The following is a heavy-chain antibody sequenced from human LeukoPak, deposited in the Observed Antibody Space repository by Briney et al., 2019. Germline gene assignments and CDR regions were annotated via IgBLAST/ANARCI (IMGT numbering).Heavy chain of an antibody. CDR2: ISSSSSYI. CDR3: ARDLSDYCSGGGCYSAGSYGMDV. D-gene: IGHD2-15*01. V-gene: IGHV3-21*01. CDR1: GFTFSSYG. J-gene: IGHJ6*02. Sequence: GGSLRLSCAASGFTFSSYGMHWVRQAPGKGLEWVSSISSSSSYIYYAVSVKGRFTISRDNAKNSLYLQMNSLRAEDTAVYYCARDLSDYCSGGGCYSAGSYGMDVWGQGTTVTVSS.